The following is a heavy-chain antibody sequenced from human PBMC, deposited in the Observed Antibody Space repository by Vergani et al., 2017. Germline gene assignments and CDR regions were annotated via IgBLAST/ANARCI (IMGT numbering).Heavy chain of an antibody. Sequence: QLQLQESGPGLLKPSETLSLTCSVSGTSISGSSDYWGWIRQPPGKGLEWIGSIFYTGTSYYNPSLESRATNSVDTSKNQFSLKLSSVTAADTAVYYCARTYYYDSSGYFWGNYFDYWGQGTLVTVSS. D-gene: IGHD3-22*01. J-gene: IGHJ4*02. CDR1: GTSISGSSDY. CDR2: IFYTGTS. V-gene: IGHV4-39*07. CDR3: ARTYYYDSSGYFWGNYFDY.